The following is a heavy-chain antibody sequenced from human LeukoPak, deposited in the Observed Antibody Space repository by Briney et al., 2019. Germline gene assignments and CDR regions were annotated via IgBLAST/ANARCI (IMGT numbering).Heavy chain of an antibody. CDR2: IYYSGST. V-gene: IGHV4-39*01. D-gene: IGHD1-26*01. CDR1: GGSISSSSYY. J-gene: IGHJ4*02. CDR3: ARHFGGSYWTKYYFDY. Sequence: SETLSLTCTVSGGSISSSSYYWGWIRQPPGKGLEWIGSIYYSGSTYYNPSLKSRVTISVDTSKNQFSLKLSSVTAADTAVYYCARHFGGSYWTKYYFDYWGQGTLVTVSS.